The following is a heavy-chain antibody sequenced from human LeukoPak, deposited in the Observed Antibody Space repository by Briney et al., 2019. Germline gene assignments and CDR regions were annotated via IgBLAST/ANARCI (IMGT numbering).Heavy chain of an antibody. J-gene: IGHJ4*02. CDR3: ARSGYSYLAGIYY. Sequence: PSETLSLTCTVSGGSISSSSYYWGWIRQPPGKGLEWLGSIYYSGSTYYNPSLKSRVTISVDTSKNQFSLKLSSVTAADTAVYYCARSGYSYLAGIYYWGQGTLVTVSS. D-gene: IGHD5-18*01. V-gene: IGHV4-39*01. CDR1: GGSISSSSYY. CDR2: IYYSGST.